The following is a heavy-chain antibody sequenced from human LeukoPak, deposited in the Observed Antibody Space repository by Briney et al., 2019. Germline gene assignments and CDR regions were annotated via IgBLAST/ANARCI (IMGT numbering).Heavy chain of an antibody. V-gene: IGHV3-74*03. Sequence: GGSLRLSCAASGFTFSYYWMHWVRQAPGKGLVWVARIKTDGTSTTYADSVKGRFTISRDNAKNTLYLQMNSLRAEDTAVYYCARDRFGESTFDYWGQGTLVTVSS. J-gene: IGHJ4*02. CDR2: IKTDGTST. CDR1: GFTFSYYW. CDR3: ARDRFGESTFDY. D-gene: IGHD3-10*01.